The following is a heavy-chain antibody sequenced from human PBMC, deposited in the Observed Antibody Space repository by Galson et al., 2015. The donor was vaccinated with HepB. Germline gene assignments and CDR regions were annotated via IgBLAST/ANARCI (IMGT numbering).Heavy chain of an antibody. V-gene: IGHV3-15*04. Sequence: SLRLSCAASGFTFTNSWMSGVRQAPGKGLEWVGRIGSDLDGGTQDYAAPVKGRFIISRDDSKNTLFLQMNRLKAENTAMYFCTTVDFSFGYGDEVDWGQGTLVTVSS. D-gene: IGHD4-17*01. CDR2: IGSDLDGGTQ. CDR1: GFTFTNSW. J-gene: IGHJ4*02. CDR3: TTVDFSFGYGDEVD.